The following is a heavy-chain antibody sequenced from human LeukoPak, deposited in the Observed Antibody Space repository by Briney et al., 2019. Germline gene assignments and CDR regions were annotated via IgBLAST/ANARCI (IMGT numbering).Heavy chain of an antibody. J-gene: IGHJ4*02. CDR3: GFQRSDGNWYPLGH. Sequence: SGPTLVNPTQTLTLTCSFSGFSLSTDGVGVGWLRQPPGKALEWLALIYWNDDKRYSPSLKSRLTITKDTSRNQVVLTMTNMDPVDTATYHCGFQRSDGNWYPLGHWGQGTLVTVSS. D-gene: IGHD6-13*01. CDR1: GFSLSTDGVG. CDR2: IYWNDDK. V-gene: IGHV2-5*01.